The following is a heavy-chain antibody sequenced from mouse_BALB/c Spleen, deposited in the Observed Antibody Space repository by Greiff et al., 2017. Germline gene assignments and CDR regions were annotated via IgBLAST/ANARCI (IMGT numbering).Heavy chain of an antibody. J-gene: IGHJ3*01. D-gene: IGHD2-10*02. Sequence: VQLQQSGAELVKPGASVKLSCTASGFNIKDTYMHWVKQRPEQGLEWIGRIDPANGNTKYDPKFQGKATITADTSSNTAYLQLSSLTSEDTAVYYCARGYGNYVSWFAYWGQGTLVTVSA. CDR3: ARGYGNYVSWFAY. CDR2: IDPANGNT. V-gene: IGHV14-3*02. CDR1: GFNIKDTY.